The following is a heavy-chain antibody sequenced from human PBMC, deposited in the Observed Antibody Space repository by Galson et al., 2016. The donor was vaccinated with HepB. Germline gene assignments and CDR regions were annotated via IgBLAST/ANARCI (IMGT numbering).Heavy chain of an antibody. Sequence: SLRLSCAASGFAFSSHWMHWVRQDLGKGLVWVSRINSDGTISNYADSVKGRFTISRDNAKNTLYLQMNSLRAEDTAVYFCVRDQSVGPTTAYNWFDPGGRGTLVTVSS. CDR2: INSDGTIS. J-gene: IGHJ5*02. CDR3: VRDQSVGPTTAYNWFDP. D-gene: IGHD1-26*01. CDR1: GFAFSSHW. V-gene: IGHV3-74*01.